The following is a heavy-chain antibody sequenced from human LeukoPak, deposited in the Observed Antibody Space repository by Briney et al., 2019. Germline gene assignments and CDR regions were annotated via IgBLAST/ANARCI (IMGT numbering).Heavy chain of an antibody. CDR2: IYYSGST. Sequence: PSETLSLTCTVSGGSISSSSYYWGWIRQPSGKGLEWIGSIYYSGSTYHNPSLKSRVTISVDTSKNQFSLKLSSVTAADTAVYYCARHAPSIAARQLFDYWGQGTLVTVSP. V-gene: IGHV4-39*01. CDR1: GGSISSSSYY. J-gene: IGHJ4*02. D-gene: IGHD6-6*01. CDR3: ARHAPSIAARQLFDY.